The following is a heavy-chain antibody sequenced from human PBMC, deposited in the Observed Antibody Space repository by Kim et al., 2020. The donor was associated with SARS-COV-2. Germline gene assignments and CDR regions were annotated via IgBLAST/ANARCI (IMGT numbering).Heavy chain of an antibody. CDR3: ARVGYCSGGSCYSGALDI. D-gene: IGHD2-15*01. J-gene: IGHJ3*02. CDR1: GGTFSSYA. CDR2: IIPIFGTA. Sequence: SVKVSCKASGGTFSSYAISWVRQAPGQGLEWMGGIIPIFGTANYAQKFQGRVTITADESTSTAYMELSSLRSEDTAVYYCARVGYCSGGSCYSGALDIWGQGTMVTVSS. V-gene: IGHV1-69*13.